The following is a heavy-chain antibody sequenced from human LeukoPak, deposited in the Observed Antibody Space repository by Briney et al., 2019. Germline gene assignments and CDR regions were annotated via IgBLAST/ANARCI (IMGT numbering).Heavy chain of an antibody. J-gene: IGHJ4*02. Sequence: SETLSLPCTVSGGSISSSSYYWGWIRQPPGKGLEWIGSISYSGSTYYNPSLKSRVTISVDTSKNQFSLKLSSVTAADTAVYYCAAIKRWLQSPFDYWGQGTLVTVSS. CDR3: AAIKRWLQSPFDY. CDR1: GGSISSSSYY. D-gene: IGHD5-24*01. V-gene: IGHV4-39*01. CDR2: ISYSGST.